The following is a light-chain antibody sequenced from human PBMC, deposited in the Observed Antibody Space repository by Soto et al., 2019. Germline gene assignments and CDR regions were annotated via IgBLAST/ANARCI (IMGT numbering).Light chain of an antibody. CDR1: QDISNF. CDR2: DAS. J-gene: IGKJ5*01. CDR3: QQYDNLPIT. V-gene: IGKV1-33*01. Sequence: IQMTQSPSSLSASVGDRVTITCQASQDISNFLNWYHHKPGKAPKXLIFDASNLETGVPSRFSGSGSGTDFTFTISSLQPEDSGTYYCQQYDNLPITFGQGTRLEIK.